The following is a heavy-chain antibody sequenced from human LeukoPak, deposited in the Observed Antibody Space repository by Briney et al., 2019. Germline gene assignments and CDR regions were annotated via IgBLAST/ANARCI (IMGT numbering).Heavy chain of an antibody. CDR3: AKGIYDMDV. Sequence: PGGSLRLSCAASGFTFSSYAMSWVRQAPGEGLEWVSTISGSSRSTYYADSVKGRFAISRDNSKNTLYLQMNSLRAEDAAVYFCAKGIYDMDVWGQGTTVTVSS. V-gene: IGHV3-23*01. CDR1: GFTFSSYA. J-gene: IGHJ6*02. CDR2: ISGSSRST.